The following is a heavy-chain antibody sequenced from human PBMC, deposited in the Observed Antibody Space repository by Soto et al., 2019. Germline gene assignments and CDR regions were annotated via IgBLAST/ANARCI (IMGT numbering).Heavy chain of an antibody. Sequence: QVQLQQWGAGLLKASVTLSLTCVVSGGSFSGYFWTWIRQSPGRGLEWIGEISHSGSRNYNPAFQSRVIISVDSSKNHVSLKLSSVTAADSATYFCARGLAYDRPITVAEPFDSWGQGTLVTVSS. CDR1: GGSFSGYF. CDR3: ARGLAYDRPITVAEPFDS. CDR2: ISHSGSR. J-gene: IGHJ4*02. D-gene: IGHD6-19*01. V-gene: IGHV4-34*02.